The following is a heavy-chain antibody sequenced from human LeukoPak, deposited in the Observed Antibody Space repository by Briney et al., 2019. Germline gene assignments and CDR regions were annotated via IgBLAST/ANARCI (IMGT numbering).Heavy chain of an antibody. CDR3: ARGRWSGNSKWHFQH. CDR2: IYYSGST. Sequence: SETLSLTCTVSGGSISSSSYYWGWVRQPPGKGPEWIGTIYYSGSTNYNPSLKSRVTISVDTSKNQFSLKLSSVTAADTAVYYCARGRWSGNSKWHFQHWGQGTLVTVSS. D-gene: IGHD4-23*01. J-gene: IGHJ1*01. CDR1: GGSISSSSYY. V-gene: IGHV4-39*07.